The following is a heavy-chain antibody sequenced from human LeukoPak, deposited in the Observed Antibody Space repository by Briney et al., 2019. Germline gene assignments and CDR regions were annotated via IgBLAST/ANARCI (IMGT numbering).Heavy chain of an antibody. Sequence: GGSLRLSCAASGFTFSSYWVHWVRQAPGKGLVWVSRINSDGSSTSYADSVKGRFTISRDNAKNTLYLQMNSLRAEDTAVYYCARVPSSSWYPLFDYWGQGTLVTVSS. D-gene: IGHD6-13*01. CDR3: ARVPSSSWYPLFDY. V-gene: IGHV3-74*01. CDR1: GFTFSSYW. J-gene: IGHJ4*02. CDR2: INSDGSST.